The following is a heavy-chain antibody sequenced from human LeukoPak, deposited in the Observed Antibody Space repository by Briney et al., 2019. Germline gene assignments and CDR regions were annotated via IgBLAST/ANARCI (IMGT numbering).Heavy chain of an antibody. CDR1: GFTFSSYS. CDR2: ISSSSSTI. J-gene: IGHJ4*02. V-gene: IGHV3-48*01. D-gene: IGHD5-24*01. CDR3: ARDRGRRRDGYNYPFDY. Sequence: PGGSLRLSCAASGFTFSSYSMNWVRQAPGKGLEWVSYISSSSSTIYYADSVKGRFTISRDNAKNSLFLQMNSLRAEDTAVYYCARDRGRRRDGYNYPFDYWGQGTLVTVSS.